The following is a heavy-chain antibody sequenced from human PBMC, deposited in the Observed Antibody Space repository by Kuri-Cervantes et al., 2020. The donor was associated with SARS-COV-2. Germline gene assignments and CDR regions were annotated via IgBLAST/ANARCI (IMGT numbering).Heavy chain of an antibody. CDR3: ARSTPFRRLVVISQGGAFDI. J-gene: IGHJ3*02. CDR1: GGSVSSSGYY. CDR2: TYYSGTT. Sequence: GSLRLSCTVSGGSVSSSGYYWTWIRQPPGKGLEWIGHTYYSGTTKYNPSLKSRVTISIDTSKNQFSLKLNSVSAADTAVYYCARSTPFRRLVVISQGGAFDIWGQGTMVTVSS. D-gene: IGHD3-22*01. V-gene: IGHV4-61*08.